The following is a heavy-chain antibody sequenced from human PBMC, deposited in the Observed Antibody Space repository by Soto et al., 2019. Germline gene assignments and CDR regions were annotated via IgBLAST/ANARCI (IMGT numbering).Heavy chain of an antibody. CDR2: IIPILGIA. Sequence: QVQLVQSGAEVKKPGSSVKVSCKASGGTFSSYTISWVRQAPGQGLEWMGRIIPILGIANYAQKFQGRVTITADKSTSTAYMELSSPRSEDTAVYYCASRIAVAGTSAPLDYWGQGTLVTVSS. D-gene: IGHD6-19*01. J-gene: IGHJ4*02. CDR3: ASRIAVAGTSAPLDY. V-gene: IGHV1-69*02. CDR1: GGTFSSYT.